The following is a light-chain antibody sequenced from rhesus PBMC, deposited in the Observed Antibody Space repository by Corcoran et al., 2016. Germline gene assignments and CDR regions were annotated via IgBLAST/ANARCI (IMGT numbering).Light chain of an antibody. V-gene: IGKV2-90*01. CDR3: MQGIQLPYS. CDR1: QSLLHSGGKTY. Sequence: DIVMTQTPLSLPVTPGEPASISCRSSQSLLHSGGKTYLDWYLQKPGQSPQLFVYEVSNRASGVPERVSGSVSGTDFTLKISRVETEDVGIDYCMQGIQLPYSFGQGTKVEIK. CDR2: EVS. J-gene: IGKJ2*01.